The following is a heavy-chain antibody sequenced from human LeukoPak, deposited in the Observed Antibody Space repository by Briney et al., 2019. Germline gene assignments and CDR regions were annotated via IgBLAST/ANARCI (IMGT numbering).Heavy chain of an antibody. D-gene: IGHD3-3*01. Sequence: GGSLRLSCAASGFTFSSYSMNWVRQAPGKGLEWVSSISSSSSYIYYADSVKGRFTISRDNAKNSLYLQMDSLRAEDTAVYYCARDSEPDFWSGYYCLDYWGQGTLVTVSS. CDR1: GFTFSSYS. V-gene: IGHV3-21*01. J-gene: IGHJ4*02. CDR2: ISSSSSYI. CDR3: ARDSEPDFWSGYYCLDY.